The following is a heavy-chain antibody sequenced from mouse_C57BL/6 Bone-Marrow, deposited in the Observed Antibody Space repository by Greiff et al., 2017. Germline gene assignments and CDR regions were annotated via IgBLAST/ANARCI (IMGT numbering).Heavy chain of an antibody. Sequence: EVKVVESGGDLVKPGGSLKLSCAASGFTFSSYGMSWVRQTPDKRLEWVATISSGGSYTYYPDSVKGRFTISRDNAKNTLYLQMSSLKSEDTAMXYCARFYSNYGWFAYWGQGTLVTVSA. V-gene: IGHV5-6*01. CDR2: ISSGGSYT. J-gene: IGHJ3*01. CDR1: GFTFSSYG. CDR3: ARFYSNYGWFAY. D-gene: IGHD2-5*01.